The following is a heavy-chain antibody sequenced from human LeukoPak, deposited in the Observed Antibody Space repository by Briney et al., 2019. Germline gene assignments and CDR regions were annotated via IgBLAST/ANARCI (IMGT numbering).Heavy chain of an antibody. J-gene: IGHJ5*02. Sequence: PSETLSLTCAVSGGSISSYYWSWIRQPPGKGLEWIGYIYYSGNTNYNPSLKSRVTISVDTSKNHVSLKLSFVTAADSAVYYCGICLNRGNMFVPWDQGTVVVVSS. D-gene: IGHD3-16*01. CDR1: GGSISSYY. CDR2: IYYSGNT. V-gene: IGHV4-59*01. CDR3: GICLNRGNMFVP.